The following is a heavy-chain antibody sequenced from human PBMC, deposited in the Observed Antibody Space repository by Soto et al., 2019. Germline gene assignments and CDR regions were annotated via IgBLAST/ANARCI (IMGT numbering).Heavy chain of an antibody. V-gene: IGHV4-39*07. CDR2: FFNNENP. Sequence: PSETLSLTCSVSGGSINSRSFSWGWIRQPPGKGLEWIGTFFNNENPNYNPSLKSRVTISVDTSKNQFSLKLSSVTAADTAVYYCARDAYYYDSNGYWYFDYWGQGILVTVSS. D-gene: IGHD3-22*01. J-gene: IGHJ4*02. CDR1: GGSINSRSFS. CDR3: ARDAYYYDSNGYWYFDY.